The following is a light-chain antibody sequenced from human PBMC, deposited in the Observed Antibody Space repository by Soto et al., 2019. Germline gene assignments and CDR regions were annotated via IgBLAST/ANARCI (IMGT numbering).Light chain of an antibody. V-gene: IGKV3D-15*01. CDR2: DAS. CDR3: QQYNYWPRT. Sequence: EIVMTQSPATLSVSPGGSATLSCRASQTVGSNLAWYQQKFGQAPRLLIFDASTRATGIAARFSGSGSGTEFTLTITSLQSEDFALYFCQQYNYWPRTFGQGTKLEIK. CDR1: QTVGSN. J-gene: IGKJ2*01.